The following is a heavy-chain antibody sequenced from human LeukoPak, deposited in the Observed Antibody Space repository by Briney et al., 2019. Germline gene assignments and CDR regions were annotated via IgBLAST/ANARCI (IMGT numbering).Heavy chain of an antibody. J-gene: IGHJ4*02. D-gene: IGHD3-22*01. CDR3: AKDPSLLDYYDSSGIFDY. Sequence: GGSLRLSCAASGFTFSSYSMNWVRQAPGKGLEWVPYISSSSSTIYYADSVKGRFTISRDNAKNSLYLQMNSLRAEDTAVYYCAKDPSLLDYYDSSGIFDYWGQGTLVTVSS. CDR1: GFTFSSYS. V-gene: IGHV3-48*01. CDR2: ISSSSSTI.